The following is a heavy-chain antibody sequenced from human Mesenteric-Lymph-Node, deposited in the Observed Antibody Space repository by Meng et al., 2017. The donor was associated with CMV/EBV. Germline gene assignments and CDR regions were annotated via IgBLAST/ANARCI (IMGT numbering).Heavy chain of an antibody. CDR3: ARAYCSSSGCFLYLDY. V-gene: IGHV4-34*01. CDR1: GGSFGGHY. CDR2: IDQSGST. Sequence: YGGSFGGHYWSWIRQPPGKGLEWIGEIDQSGSTNYNPSLQSRVTVSVDPSKNQFSLKLSSVTAADSAVYYCARAYCSSSGCFLYLDYWGRGTLVTVSS. J-gene: IGHJ4*02. D-gene: IGHD2-2*01.